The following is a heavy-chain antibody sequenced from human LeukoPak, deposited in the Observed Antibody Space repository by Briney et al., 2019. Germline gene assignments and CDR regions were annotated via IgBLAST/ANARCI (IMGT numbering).Heavy chain of an antibody. CDR2: ISSSSSYI. CDR1: GFTFSSYS. Sequence: AGGSLRLSCAASGFTFSSYSMNWVRQAPGKGLEWVSSISSSSSYIYYADSVKGRFTISRDNAKNSLYLQMNSLRAEDTAVYYCARGRIYSSGLYYFDYWGQGTLVTVSS. V-gene: IGHV3-21*01. D-gene: IGHD6-19*01. J-gene: IGHJ4*02. CDR3: ARGRIYSSGLYYFDY.